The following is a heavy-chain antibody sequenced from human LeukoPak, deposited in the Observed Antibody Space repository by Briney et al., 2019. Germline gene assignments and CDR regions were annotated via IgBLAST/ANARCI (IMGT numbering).Heavy chain of an antibody. D-gene: IGHD2-2*01. CDR3: ARISCSSTSCFYLDF. V-gene: IGHV4-4*02. J-gene: IGHJ4*02. CDR1: GGSMISSNW. Sequence: SETLSLTCAVSGGSMISSNWWSWVRQSPGEGLEWIGEISQNGDTHYSPSLKSRVAISVDRSKNQFSLKLSSVAAADTAMYYCARISCSSTSCFYLDFWGQGTLVTVTS. CDR2: ISQNGDT.